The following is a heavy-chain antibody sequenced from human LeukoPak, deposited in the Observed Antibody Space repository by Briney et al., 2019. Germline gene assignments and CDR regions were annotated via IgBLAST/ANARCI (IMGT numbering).Heavy chain of an antibody. V-gene: IGHV3-21*01. CDR1: GFTFSRHN. Sequence: GGSLRLSCAASGFTFSRHNMNWVRQAPGKGLEWVSSISTSSSYIYYADSVKGRFTISRDNAKNSLYLQMNSLRPEDTAVYYCARVYRPTILYGVYGDWFDPWGQGTLVTVSS. CDR3: ARVYRPTILYGVYGDWFDP. CDR2: ISTSSSYI. J-gene: IGHJ5*02. D-gene: IGHD4-17*01.